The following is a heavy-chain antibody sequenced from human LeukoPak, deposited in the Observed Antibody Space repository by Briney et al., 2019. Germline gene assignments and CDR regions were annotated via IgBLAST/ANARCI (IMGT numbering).Heavy chain of an antibody. CDR3: ASSVHCSGGSCYDFAYYFDY. V-gene: IGHV1-69*13. D-gene: IGHD2-15*01. J-gene: IGHJ4*02. CDR2: IIPIFGTA. CDR1: GGTFSSYA. Sequence: GASVKVSCKASGGTFSSYAISWVRQAPGQGLEWMGGIIPIFGTANYAQKFQGRDTITADGSTSTAYMELSSMRSEDTAVYYCASSVHCSGGSCYDFAYYFDYWGQGTLVTVSS.